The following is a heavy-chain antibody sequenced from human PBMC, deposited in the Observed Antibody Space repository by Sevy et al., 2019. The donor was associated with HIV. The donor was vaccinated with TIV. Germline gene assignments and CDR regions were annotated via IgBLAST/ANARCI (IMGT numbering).Heavy chain of an antibody. CDR3: AREGGYSQDDTFDF. Sequence: GGSLRLSCAASGFTFDTYTLHWVRQAPGKGLEWVALISYDESSRYYAYSVKGRFTISRDNSKNTTYLQMNDLRREDTAVYFCAREGGYSQDDTFDFWGQGTMVTVSS. CDR2: ISYDESSR. J-gene: IGHJ3*01. CDR1: GFTFDTYT. V-gene: IGHV3-30*14. D-gene: IGHD5-12*01.